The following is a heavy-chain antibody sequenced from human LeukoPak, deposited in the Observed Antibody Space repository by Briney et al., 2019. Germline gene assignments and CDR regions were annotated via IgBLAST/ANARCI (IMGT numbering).Heavy chain of an antibody. D-gene: IGHD5-12*01. Sequence: PGGSLRLSCSASGVTFSSYAMHWVRQAPGKGLESVSGISGNGVSTYHADSVKGRFTISRDNSKSTLYLQMSSLRAEDTAVYYCARDVTGYPYWGPGTLVTVSS. CDR3: ARDVTGYPY. J-gene: IGHJ4*02. CDR1: GVTFSSYA. V-gene: IGHV3-64D*09. CDR2: ISGNGVST.